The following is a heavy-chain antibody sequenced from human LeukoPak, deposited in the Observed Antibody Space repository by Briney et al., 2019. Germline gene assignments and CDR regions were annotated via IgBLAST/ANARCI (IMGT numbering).Heavy chain of an antibody. Sequence: GASVKVSCKASGYTFTGYYMHWVRQAPGQGLEWMGWINPNSGGTNYAQKFQGRVTMTRDTSISTAYMELSRLRSDDTAVYYCAKRRGPGAREGYYDILTGYSPLGYWGQGTLVTVSS. CDR1: GYTFTGYY. CDR2: INPNSGGT. CDR3: AKRRGPGAREGYYDILTGYSPLGY. D-gene: IGHD3-9*01. V-gene: IGHV1-2*02. J-gene: IGHJ4*02.